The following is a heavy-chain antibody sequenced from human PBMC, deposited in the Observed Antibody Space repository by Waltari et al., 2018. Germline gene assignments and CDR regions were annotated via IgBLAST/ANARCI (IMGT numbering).Heavy chain of an antibody. CDR2: ISPIFGTA. Sequence: QVQLVQSGAEVKKPGSSVKVSCKASGGTFSSYAISWVRQAPGQGLEWMGGISPIFGTANYAQKFQGRVTITTDESTSTAYMELSSLSSVTAADTAVYYCARNLHRNYMDVWGKGTTVTVSS. CDR1: GGTFSSYA. CDR3: ARNLHRNYMDV. J-gene: IGHJ6*03. V-gene: IGHV1-69*05.